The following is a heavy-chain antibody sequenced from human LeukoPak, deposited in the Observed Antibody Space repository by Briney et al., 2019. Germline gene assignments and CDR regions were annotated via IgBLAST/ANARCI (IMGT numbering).Heavy chain of an antibody. CDR1: GYTFTSYG. V-gene: IGHV1-18*01. Sequence: ASVKVSCKASGYTFTSYGISWVRQAPGQGLEWMGWISAYNGNTNYAQKLQGRVTMTTDTSTSTAYMELRSLRSDDTAVYYCAGVSLVQYYFDYWGQGTLVTVSS. CDR2: ISAYNGNT. D-gene: IGHD1-1*01. J-gene: IGHJ4*02. CDR3: AGVSLVQYYFDY.